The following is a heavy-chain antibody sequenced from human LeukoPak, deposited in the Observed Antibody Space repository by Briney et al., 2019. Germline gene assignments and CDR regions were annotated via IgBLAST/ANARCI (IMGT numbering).Heavy chain of an antibody. V-gene: IGHV3-23*01. J-gene: IGHJ4*02. Sequence: GGSLRLSCAASGFNFSNYAMSWVRQAPGKGLEWVSAISGSGGSTYYADSVKGRFSISRDNSKNTLYLQVNSLRAEDTAVYYCAREPSRSYYSLQYFDSWGQGTLVTVSS. CDR1: GFNFSNYA. CDR3: AREPSRSYYSLQYFDS. D-gene: IGHD3-22*01. CDR2: ISGSGGST.